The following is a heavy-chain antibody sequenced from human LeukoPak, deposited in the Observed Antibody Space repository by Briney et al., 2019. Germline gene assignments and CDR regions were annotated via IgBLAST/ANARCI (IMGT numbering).Heavy chain of an antibody. V-gene: IGHV3-48*01. CDR1: GFSIRSCN. D-gene: IGHD2-8*01. Sequence: GGSLRLSCAASGFSIRSCNMDWGRQAQGEGGEGGSYISSRSKTVYYADSVQGRFTISRDNGKTSLFLHMNSLRAEDTGIYYCARDLEEDAIPPLGYWGQGTLVTVSS. CDR3: ARDLEEDAIPPLGY. J-gene: IGHJ4*02. CDR2: ISSRSKTV.